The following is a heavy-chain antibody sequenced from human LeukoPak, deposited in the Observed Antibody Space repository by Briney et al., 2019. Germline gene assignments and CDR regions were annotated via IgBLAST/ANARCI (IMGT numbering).Heavy chain of an antibody. CDR1: TFTVSSIF. CDR2: TYGGGTT. J-gene: IGHJ6*03. V-gene: IGHV3-53*01. D-gene: IGHD1-1*01. Sequence: PGVSLTLSCAAYTFTVSSIFMRWHRPAQGQGMEWVSVTYGGGTTYAAESERGRSTISRNNSKNTLYLQMNSLRAEDTAVYYCARDGYGYNYMDVWGKGTTVTVSS. CDR3: ARDGYGYNYMDV.